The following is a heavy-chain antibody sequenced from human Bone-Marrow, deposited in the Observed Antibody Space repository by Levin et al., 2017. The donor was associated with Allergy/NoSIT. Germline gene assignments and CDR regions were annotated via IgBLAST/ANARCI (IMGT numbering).Heavy chain of an antibody. CDR3: ARRAPLAYDAFDI. Sequence: GESLKISCQGSGYTFSSYWIGWVRQVPGKGLEWIGIVYAGDSDTTYSPSFEGQVTMSVDKSIRTAYLGWSSLQASDTAIFYCARRAPLAYDAFDIWGQGTMVTVSS. J-gene: IGHJ3*02. CDR1: GYTFSSYW. CDR2: VYAGDSDT. V-gene: IGHV5-51*01.